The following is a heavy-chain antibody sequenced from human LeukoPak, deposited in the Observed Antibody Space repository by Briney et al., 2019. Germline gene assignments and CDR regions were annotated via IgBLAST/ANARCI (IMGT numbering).Heavy chain of an antibody. J-gene: IGHJ4*02. CDR3: ARHRTTVTTALI. D-gene: IGHD4-17*01. CDR1: GGSISSSSYY. V-gene: IGHV4-39*01. Sequence: SETLFLTCTVSGGSISSSSYYWGWIRQPPGKGLEWIGSIYYSGSTYYNPSLKSRVTISVDTSKNQFSLKLSSVTAADTAVYYCARHRTTVTTALIWGQGTLVTVSS. CDR2: IYYSGST.